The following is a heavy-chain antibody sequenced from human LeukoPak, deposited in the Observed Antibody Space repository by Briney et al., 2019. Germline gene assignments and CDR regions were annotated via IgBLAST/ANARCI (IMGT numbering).Heavy chain of an antibody. CDR1: GYSVSSNSAA. Sequence: PSRTLSLTCAISGYSVSSNSAAWIWIRQSPSRGLEWLGRTYYRSMWYNDYEVSVKSRITINPDTSKNQFSLLLNSVTPEDTAVYYCGKSITIFGVVIIRDDYYYGMDVWGQGTTVTVSS. CDR3: GKSITIFGVVIIRDDYYYGMDV. V-gene: IGHV6-1*01. CDR2: TYYRSMWYN. J-gene: IGHJ6*02. D-gene: IGHD3-3*01.